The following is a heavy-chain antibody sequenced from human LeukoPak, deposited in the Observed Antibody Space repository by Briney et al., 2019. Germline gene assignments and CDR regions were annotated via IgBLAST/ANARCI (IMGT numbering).Heavy chain of an antibody. D-gene: IGHD6-6*01. CDR2: ISSSGSTI. CDR1: GFTFSDYY. V-gene: IGHV3-11*01. Sequence: GGSLTLSCAASGFTFSDYYMSWIRQAPGKGLEWVSYISSSGSTIYYADSVKGRFTISRDNAKNSLYLQMNSLRAEDTAVYYCAREGKPEYSSSSYAFDIWGQGTMVTVSS. CDR3: AREGKPEYSSSSYAFDI. J-gene: IGHJ3*02.